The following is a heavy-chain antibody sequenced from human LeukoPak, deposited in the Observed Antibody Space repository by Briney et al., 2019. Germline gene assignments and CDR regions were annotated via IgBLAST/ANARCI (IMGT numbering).Heavy chain of an antibody. J-gene: IGHJ4*02. V-gene: IGHV3-11*01. Sequence: GGSLRLSCAASGFTFSDYYMSWFRQAPGKGLEWVSYVSGSGSPIYYADSVKGRFTISRDNAKNSLDLQMNSLRAEDTAVYYCARDRGGRGFTYGQPLDYWGQGTLVTVSS. CDR2: VSGSGSPI. CDR3: ARDRGGRGFTYGQPLDY. D-gene: IGHD5-18*01. CDR1: GFTFSDYY.